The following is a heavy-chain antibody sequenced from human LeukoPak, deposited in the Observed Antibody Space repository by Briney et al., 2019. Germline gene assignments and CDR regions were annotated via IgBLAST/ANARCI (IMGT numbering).Heavy chain of an antibody. Sequence: GGSLRLSCAASGFTFSRYEMSWVRQAPGKGLEWASYISSSGTTIYFADSVKGRFTISRDNTKNSLYLQMNSLRAEDTAVYYCARALGGAAALDYWGQGTLVTISS. D-gene: IGHD3-16*01. V-gene: IGHV3-48*03. CDR3: ARALGGAAALDY. J-gene: IGHJ4*02. CDR2: ISSSGTTI. CDR1: GFTFSRYE.